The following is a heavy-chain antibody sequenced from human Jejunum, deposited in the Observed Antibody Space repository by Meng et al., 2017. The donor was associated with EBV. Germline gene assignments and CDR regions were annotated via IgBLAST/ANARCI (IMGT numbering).Heavy chain of an antibody. CDR3: APRVCSGISNLFYF. CDR1: GGSLICWY. D-gene: IGHD3-10*02. Sequence: QQLSASIMHPPGTLSLCRAVYGGSLICWYCGSLRQPPSKRLQLSSATQHNGSTYFNPSLKSRVTRSVFAAKNHFSPEVSSVTAADTAFYDFAPRVCSGISNLFYFWGQPTLVTVPS. CDR2: TQHNGST. V-gene: IGHV4-34*01. J-gene: IGHJ5*01.